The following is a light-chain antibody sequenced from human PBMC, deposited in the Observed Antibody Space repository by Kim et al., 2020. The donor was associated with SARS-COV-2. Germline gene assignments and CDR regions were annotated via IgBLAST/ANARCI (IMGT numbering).Light chain of an antibody. CDR1: QSVTRNY. CDR2: GAT. V-gene: IGKV3-20*01. CDR3: QQYGSSPMT. Sequence: SPGERAPLSCRASQSVTRNYLAWYQQKPGQAPRLLIHGATSRATGIPDRFSGWASGTDFTLIISRLAPEDFAVYYCQQYGSSPMTFGQGTRLEIK. J-gene: IGKJ5*01.